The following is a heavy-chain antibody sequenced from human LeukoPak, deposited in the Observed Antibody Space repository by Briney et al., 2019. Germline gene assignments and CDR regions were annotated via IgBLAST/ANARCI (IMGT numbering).Heavy chain of an antibody. V-gene: IGHV1-2*02. CDR2: INPNSGGT. Sequence: ASVKVSCKASGYTFTGYYMHWVRQAPGQGLEWMGWINPNSGGTNYAQKFQGRVTMTRDTSINTVYMELTSLRSDDTAVYFCASKGDGYCRGTICQGAFDFWGQGTMVTVSS. J-gene: IGHJ3*01. CDR1: GYTFTGYY. D-gene: IGHD2-2*01. CDR3: ASKGDGYCRGTICQGAFDF.